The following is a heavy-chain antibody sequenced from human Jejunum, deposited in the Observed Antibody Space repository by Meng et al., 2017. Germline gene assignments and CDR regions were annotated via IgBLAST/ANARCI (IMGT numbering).Heavy chain of an antibody. V-gene: IGHV1-3*01. D-gene: IGHD3-10*01. J-gene: IGHJ4*02. CDR1: GFTFVSYA. CDR3: ARDMPYSSGSFDY. Sequence: QSHLVQSGAEVKKPGASVTVSCKASGFTFVSYAIYWVRQAPGQGLEWMGWITAGNGNTKYSQKFQGRVTITRDTSASTAYMELSSLRSEDTAVYYCARDMPYSSGSFDYWGQGTLVTLSS. CDR2: ITAGNGNT.